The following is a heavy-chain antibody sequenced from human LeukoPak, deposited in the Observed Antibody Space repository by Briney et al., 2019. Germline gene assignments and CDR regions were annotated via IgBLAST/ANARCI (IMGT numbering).Heavy chain of an antibody. Sequence: SETLSLTCAVYGGSFSGYYWSWIRQPAGKGLEWIGRIYTSGSTNYNPSLKSRVTMSVDTSKNHFSLKLSSVTAADTAIYYCARVGKYYYDRTSAFDIWGQGTMVTVSS. CDR2: IYTSGST. CDR1: GGSFSGYY. J-gene: IGHJ3*02. D-gene: IGHD3-22*01. V-gene: IGHV4-59*10. CDR3: ARVGKYYYDRTSAFDI.